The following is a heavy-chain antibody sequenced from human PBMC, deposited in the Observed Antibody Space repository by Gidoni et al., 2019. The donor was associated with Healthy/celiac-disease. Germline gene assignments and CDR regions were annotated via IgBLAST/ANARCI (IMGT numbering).Heavy chain of an antibody. CDR2: ISGSGSTT. CDR1: GFTFNNYA. CDR3: AARLPYYFDY. J-gene: IGHJ4*02. V-gene: IGHV3-23*01. Sequence: EVQLLESGGDLVQPGGSLRLSCAASGFTFNNYALSWVRQAPGKGLELVSAISGSGSTTYYADSVKGRFTISRDNSKNTLYLQMNSLRAEDTAIYYCAARLPYYFDYWGQGTLVTVSS. D-gene: IGHD3-16*01.